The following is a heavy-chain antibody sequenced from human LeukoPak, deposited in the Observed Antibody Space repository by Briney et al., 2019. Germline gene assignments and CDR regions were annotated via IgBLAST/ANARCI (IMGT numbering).Heavy chain of an antibody. Sequence: GGSLRLSCAASGFTFSSYAMHWVRQAPGKGLEWVAVISYDGSNKYYADSVKGRFTISRDNSKNTLYLQMNSLRAEDTAVYYCARGNVLRYFDWLSNYMDVWGKGTTVTVS. J-gene: IGHJ6*03. CDR1: GFTFSSYA. V-gene: IGHV3-30*04. CDR2: ISYDGSNK. CDR3: ARGNVLRYFDWLSNYMDV. D-gene: IGHD3-9*01.